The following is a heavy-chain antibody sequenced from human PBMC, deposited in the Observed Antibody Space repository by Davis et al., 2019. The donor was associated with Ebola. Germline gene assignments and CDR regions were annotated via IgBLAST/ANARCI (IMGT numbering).Heavy chain of an antibody. D-gene: IGHD3-3*01. J-gene: IGHJ6*02. CDR1: GFTFDDYA. Sequence: GESLKISCAASGFTFDDYAMHWVRQAPGKGLEWVSLISGDGGSTYYADSVKGRFTISRDNSKNSLYLQMNSLRTEDTALYYCAKDIYRRGITIFGVAITNNYYYYGMDVWGQGTTVTVSS. CDR2: ISGDGGST. V-gene: IGHV3-43*02. CDR3: AKDIYRRGITIFGVAITNNYYYYGMDV.